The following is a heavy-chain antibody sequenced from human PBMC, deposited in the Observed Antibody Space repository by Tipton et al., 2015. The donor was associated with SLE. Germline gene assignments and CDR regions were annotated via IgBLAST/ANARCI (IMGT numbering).Heavy chain of an antibody. V-gene: IGHV4-4*07. J-gene: IGHJ4*02. CDR3: AREGDRDYFDF. CDR2: SDRSGST. CDR1: GGSISNYY. Sequence: TLSLTCSVSGGSISNYYWGWIRQPAGKGLEWIGGSDRSGSTDYNTSLKSRVTMSVDTSRNRFSLKLTSVTAADAAVYYCAREGDRDYFDFWGQGMLVTVSS. D-gene: IGHD2-21*02.